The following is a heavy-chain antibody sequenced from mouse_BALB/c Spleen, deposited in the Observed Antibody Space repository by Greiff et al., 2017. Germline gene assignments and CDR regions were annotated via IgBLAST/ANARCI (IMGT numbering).Heavy chain of an antibody. CDR2: IDPSDSET. D-gene: IGHD1-1*01. J-gene: IGHJ4*01. CDR3: ARGPITTVVADAMDY. V-gene: IGHV1-69*02. Sequence: QVQLQQPGAELVKPGAPVKLSCKASGYTFTSYWMNWVKQRPGRGLEWIGRIDPSDSETHYNQKFKDKATLTVDKSSSTAYIQLSSLTSEDSAVYYCARGPITTVVADAMDYWGQGTSVTVSS. CDR1: GYTFTSYW.